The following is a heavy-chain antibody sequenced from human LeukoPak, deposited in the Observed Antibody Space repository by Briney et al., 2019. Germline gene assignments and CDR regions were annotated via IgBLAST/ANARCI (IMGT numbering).Heavy chain of an antibody. CDR1: GGSISSYY. J-gene: IGHJ4*02. Sequence: SETLSLTCTVSGGSISSYYWSWIRQPPGKGLEWIGYIYYSGSTNYNPSLKSRVTISVDTSKNQFSLKLSSVTVADTAVYYCARSLWGTATSLDYWGQGTLVTVSS. CDR3: ARSLWGTATSLDY. D-gene: IGHD3-16*01. V-gene: IGHV4-59*01. CDR2: IYYSGST.